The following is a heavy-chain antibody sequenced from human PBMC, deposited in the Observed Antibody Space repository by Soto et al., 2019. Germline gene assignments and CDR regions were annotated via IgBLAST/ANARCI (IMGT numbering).Heavy chain of an antibody. CDR3: AREAVSGRTGFDY. D-gene: IGHD6-19*01. CDR1: GYTFTSYG. CDR2: VNAYNGNT. Sequence: QVQLVQSGAEVKKPGASVKVSCKASGYTFTSYGISWVRQAPGQGLEWMGWVNAYNGNTNYAQKCKVRVTMTTDTSTTTAYMELRSLRSDDTAVYYCAREAVSGRTGFDYWGQGTLVTVSS. V-gene: IGHV1-18*01. J-gene: IGHJ4*02.